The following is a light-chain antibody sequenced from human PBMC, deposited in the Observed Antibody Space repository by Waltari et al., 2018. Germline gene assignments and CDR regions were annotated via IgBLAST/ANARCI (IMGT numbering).Light chain of an antibody. J-gene: IGKJ1*01. Sequence: EIVLTQSPDTLSLSPGERATLSCRASQSVSWFLAWYQQKPGQAPRLLLYHASSRATGIPDRFSGSGSGTDLSLTISRLEPEDFAVYYCQQYVTLPATFGQGTKLEIK. CDR1: QSVSWF. CDR2: HAS. CDR3: QQYVTLPAT. V-gene: IGKV3-20*01.